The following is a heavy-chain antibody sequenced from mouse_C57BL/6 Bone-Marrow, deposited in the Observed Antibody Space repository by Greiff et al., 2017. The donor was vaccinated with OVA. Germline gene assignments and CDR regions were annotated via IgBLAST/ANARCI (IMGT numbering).Heavy chain of an antibody. CDR3: AKHGDDYDPYWYFDV. CDR1: GFSLTGDG. J-gene: IGHJ1*03. V-gene: IGHV2-9*01. CDR2: IWGGGST. D-gene: IGHD2-4*01. Sequence: QVQLQQSGPGLVAPSQSLSITCTVSGFSLTGDGVDWVRQPPGKGLEWLGVIWGGGSTNYNSAIMSSLSISKDNSNSQVFLKMNSLQTDDTAMYYCAKHGDDYDPYWYFDVWGTGTTVTVSS.